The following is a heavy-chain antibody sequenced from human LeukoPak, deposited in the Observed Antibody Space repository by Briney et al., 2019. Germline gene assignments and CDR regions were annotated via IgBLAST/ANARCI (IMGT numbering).Heavy chain of an antibody. CDR3: AKEFGDSYYYYYMDV. J-gene: IGHJ6*03. CDR1: GFTFSNFA. CDR2: ISGAGGST. D-gene: IGHD3-10*01. V-gene: IGHV3-23*01. Sequence: PGGSLRLSCAASGFTFSNFAMSWVRQAPGKGLEWVSAISGAGGSTYYADSVKGPFTISRDNSKNTLFLQMSSLRAEDTAVYYCAKEFGDSYYYYYMDVWGKGTTVTVSS.